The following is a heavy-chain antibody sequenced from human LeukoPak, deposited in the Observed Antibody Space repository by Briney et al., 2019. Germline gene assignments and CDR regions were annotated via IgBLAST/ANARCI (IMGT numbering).Heavy chain of an antibody. CDR1: GGTFSSYA. J-gene: IGHJ4*02. CDR3: ARTSGYEGIDYFDY. CDR2: VIPIFGTA. V-gene: IGHV1-69*13. D-gene: IGHD5-12*01. Sequence: ASVKVSCKASGGTFSSYAISWVRQAPGQGLEWMGGVIPIFGTASYAQKFQGRVTITADESTSTAYMELSSLRSEDTAVYYCARTSGYEGIDYFDYWGQGTLVTVSS.